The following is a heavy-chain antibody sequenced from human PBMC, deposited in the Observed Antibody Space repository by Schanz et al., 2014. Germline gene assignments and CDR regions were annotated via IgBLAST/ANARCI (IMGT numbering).Heavy chain of an antibody. V-gene: IGHV1-3*01. CDR3: ARDLTVDTGYVVHYNYYGMDV. J-gene: IGHJ6*02. CDR2: INVGNGNM. Sequence: QVQLVQSGDEVKKPGASVKVSCKTSGYTFSDYGITWVRQAPGQGLEWMGWINVGNGNMKYSQKFQGRVTITRDTSASTAYMELTSLRSEDTAVYFCARDLTVDTGYVVHYNYYGMDVWGQGTTVTVSS. CDR1: GYTFSDYG. D-gene: IGHD5-12*01.